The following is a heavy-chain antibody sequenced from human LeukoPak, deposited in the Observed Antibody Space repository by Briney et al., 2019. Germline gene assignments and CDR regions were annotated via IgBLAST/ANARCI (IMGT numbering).Heavy chain of an antibody. V-gene: IGHV1-69*13. D-gene: IGHD6-13*01. CDR3: ARGGSIAAAGVGYYFDY. CDR2: IIPIFGTA. Sequence: GASVKVSCKASGYTFTSYDINWVRQAPGQGLEWVGGIIPIFGTANYAQKFQGRVTITADESTSTAYMELSSLRSEDTAVYYCARGGSIAAAGVGYYFDYWGQGTLVTVSS. J-gene: IGHJ4*02. CDR1: GYTFTSYD.